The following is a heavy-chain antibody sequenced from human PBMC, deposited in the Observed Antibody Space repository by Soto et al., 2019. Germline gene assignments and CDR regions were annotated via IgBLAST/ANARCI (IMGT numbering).Heavy chain of an antibody. J-gene: IGHJ4*02. Sequence: PGGSLRLSCAASGFTFSLYSMIWVRQAPGEGLEWVASITSSSRYIYYADSVKGRFTISRDNSKNTLYLQMNSLRAEDMAIYRCAKDNRYGIVGAISDYWGQGTLVTAPQ. D-gene: IGHD1-26*01. V-gene: IGHV3-21*04. CDR2: ITSSSRYI. CDR3: AKDNRYGIVGAISDY. CDR1: GFTFSLYS.